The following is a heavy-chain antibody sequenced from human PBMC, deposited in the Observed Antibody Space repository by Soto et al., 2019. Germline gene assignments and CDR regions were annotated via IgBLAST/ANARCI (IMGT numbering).Heavy chain of an antibody. Sequence: LSLTCAASGFTFSNAWMSCVRQAPGKGLERVGRIKSKTDGGTTDYAAPVKGRFTISRDDSKNTLYLQMNSLKTEDTAVYYCTTDLRDIVRMVYATAFDIWGQGTMVTVSS. D-gene: IGHD2-8*01. CDR3: TTDLRDIVRMVYATAFDI. CDR2: IKSKTDGGTT. V-gene: IGHV3-15*01. J-gene: IGHJ3*02. CDR1: GFTFSNAW.